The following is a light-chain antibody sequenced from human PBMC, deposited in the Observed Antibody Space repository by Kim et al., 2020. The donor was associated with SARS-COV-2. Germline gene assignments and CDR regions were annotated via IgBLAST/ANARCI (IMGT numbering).Light chain of an antibody. V-gene: IGLV3-19*01. CDR2: GRN. J-gene: IGLJ2*01. CDR3: QSRDSGGNVV. CDR1: SLRSYY. Sequence: VALGQTVRITCQGDSLRSYYATWYQQKPRQAPLLVIVGRNNRPSGIPDRFSGSTSGNTASLTISGAQAEDEADFYCQSRDSGGNVVFGGGTQLTVL.